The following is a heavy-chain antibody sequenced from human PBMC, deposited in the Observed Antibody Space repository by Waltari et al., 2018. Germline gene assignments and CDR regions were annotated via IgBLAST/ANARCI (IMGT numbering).Heavy chain of an antibody. Sequence: VQLQESGPGLVKPSQTLSLTCTVSGGSISSGSYYWSWIRQPAGKGLEWVSGISWNSGSIGYADSVKGRFTISRDNAKNSLYLQMNSLRAEDTALYYCAKRGEAALDYWGQGTLVTVSS. CDR3: AKRGEAALDY. CDR1: GGSISSGSYY. D-gene: IGHD6-6*01. CDR2: ISWNSGSI. J-gene: IGHJ4*02. V-gene: IGHV3-9*01.